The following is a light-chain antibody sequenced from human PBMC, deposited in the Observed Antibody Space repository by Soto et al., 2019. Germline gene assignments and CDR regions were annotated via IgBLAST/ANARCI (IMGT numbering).Light chain of an antibody. V-gene: IGKV3-11*01. CDR1: QGVSSY. CDR2: DAS. CDR3: QQCSSWPNT. Sequence: EIVLTQSPATLSLSPGETATLSCRAGQGVSSYLAWYQQKPGQAPRLLIYDASNRATGIPARFSGSGSGTDFTLTISSLQAEDFAVYHCQQCSSWPNTFGQGTKLEIK. J-gene: IGKJ2*01.